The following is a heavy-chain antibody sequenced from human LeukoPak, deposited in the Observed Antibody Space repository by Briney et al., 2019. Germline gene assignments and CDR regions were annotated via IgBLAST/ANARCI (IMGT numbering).Heavy chain of an antibody. D-gene: IGHD2-2*01. J-gene: IGHJ4*02. Sequence: GGSLRLSCAASGFTFSNYAMHWVRQAPGKGLEWGAVISYDGSNKYYADSVKGRFTISRDNSKNTLYLQMNSLRAEDTAVYYCARDYCSSTSCYLVYWGQGTLVTVSS. CDR1: GFTFSNYA. CDR3: ARDYCSSTSCYLVY. V-gene: IGHV3-30*04. CDR2: ISYDGSNK.